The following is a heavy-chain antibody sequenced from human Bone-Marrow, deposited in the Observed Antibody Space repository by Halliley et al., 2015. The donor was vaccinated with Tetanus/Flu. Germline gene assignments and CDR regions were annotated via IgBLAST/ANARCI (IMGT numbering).Heavy chain of an antibody. Sequence: GSPKDADFVKGRFTISRDNSKRIIYLQMSSLRVEDTAVYYCAKGWGANSGSYSWDIDNYYDSWGQGTLVTVSS. D-gene: IGHD1-26*01. V-gene: IGHV3-23*01. CDR3: AKGWGANSGSYSWDIDNYYDS. J-gene: IGHJ4*02. CDR2: GSP.